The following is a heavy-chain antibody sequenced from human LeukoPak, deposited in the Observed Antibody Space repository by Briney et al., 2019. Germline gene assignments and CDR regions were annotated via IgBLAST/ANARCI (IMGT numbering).Heavy chain of an antibody. CDR1: GGSISSCSYS. Sequence: PSETLSLTCTVSGGSISSCSYSWGWIRQPPGKGLVWFGSIYYSGITYSNSSIKSRVTISEDTTNNQYSQKLSSVTAADTAVYCCARQRNPSGTAMALPWVDSWGQGTLVTVSS. J-gene: IGHJ4*02. D-gene: IGHD5-18*01. CDR2: IYYSGIT. V-gene: IGHV4-39*01. CDR3: ARQRNPSGTAMALPWVDS.